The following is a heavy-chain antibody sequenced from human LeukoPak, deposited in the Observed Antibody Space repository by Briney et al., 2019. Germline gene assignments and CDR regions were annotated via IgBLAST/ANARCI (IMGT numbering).Heavy chain of an antibody. J-gene: IGHJ4*02. CDR1: GFTFDDYG. CDR2: IKQDGSEE. D-gene: IGHD2-2*01. CDR3: ARGRFCSSTSCSHFDI. Sequence: GGSLRLSXAASGFTFDDYGMSWVRQAPGKGLEWVANIKQDGSEEYYVDSVKGRFTISRDNAKNSLFLQMNSLRAEDTAVYYCARGRFCSSTSCSHFDIWGQGTLVTVSS. V-gene: IGHV3-7*01.